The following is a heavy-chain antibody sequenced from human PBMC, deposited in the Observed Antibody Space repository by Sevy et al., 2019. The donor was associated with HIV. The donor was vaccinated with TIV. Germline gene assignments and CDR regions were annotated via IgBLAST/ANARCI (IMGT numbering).Heavy chain of an antibody. D-gene: IGHD2-2*01. J-gene: IGHJ3*02. Sequence: GGSLRLSCAASGFTFDDYAMHWVRQAPGKGLEWVSGISWNSGSIGYADSVKGRFTISRDNAKNSLYLQMNSLRAEDTALYYCAKDKASGYCSSTSCFYDAFDIWGQGTMVTVSS. CDR2: ISWNSGSI. CDR1: GFTFDDYA. V-gene: IGHV3-9*01. CDR3: AKDKASGYCSSTSCFYDAFDI.